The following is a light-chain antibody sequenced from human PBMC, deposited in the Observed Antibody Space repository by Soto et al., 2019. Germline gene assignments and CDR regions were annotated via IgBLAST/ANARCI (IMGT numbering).Light chain of an antibody. V-gene: IGLV2-23*01. CDR3: CSYAGSVVV. CDR2: EGS. Sequence: QSALTQPASVSGSPGQSITISCTGTSSDVGSYNLVSWYQQHPGKAPKLMIYEGSKRPSGVSNRFSGSKSGNTASLTISGLQAEDEADYYCCSYAGSVVVFGGGTKVTV. CDR1: SSDVGSYNL. J-gene: IGLJ2*01.